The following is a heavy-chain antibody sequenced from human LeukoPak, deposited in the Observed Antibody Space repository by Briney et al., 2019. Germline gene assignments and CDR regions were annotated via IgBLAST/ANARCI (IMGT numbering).Heavy chain of an antibody. Sequence: SETLSLTCTVSGGSVSSGSYYWSWIRQPPGKGLEWIGYIYYSGSTNYNPSLKSRVTISVDTSKNQFSLKLSSVTAADTAVYYCARVGLRRGNYFDYWGQGTLVTVSS. J-gene: IGHJ4*02. D-gene: IGHD1-26*01. V-gene: IGHV4-61*01. CDR3: ARVGLRRGNYFDY. CDR1: GGSVSSGSYY. CDR2: IYYSGST.